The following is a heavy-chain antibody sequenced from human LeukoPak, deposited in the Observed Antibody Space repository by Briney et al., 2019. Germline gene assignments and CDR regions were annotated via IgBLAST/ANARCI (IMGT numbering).Heavy chain of an antibody. CDR3: AKSSLRENYYYGMDV. V-gene: IGHV3-23*01. CDR1: GFTFSSYW. D-gene: IGHD1-26*01. Sequence: GGSLRLSCAASGFTFSSYWMSWVRQAPGKGLEWVSAISGSGGSTYYADSVKGRFTISRDNSKNTLYLQMNSLRAEDTAIYYCAKSSLRENYYYGMDVWGQGTTVTVSS. CDR2: ISGSGGST. J-gene: IGHJ6*02.